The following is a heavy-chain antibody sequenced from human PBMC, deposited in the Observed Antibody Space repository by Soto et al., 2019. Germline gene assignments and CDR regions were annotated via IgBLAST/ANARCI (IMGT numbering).Heavy chain of an antibody. Sequence: PGGSLRLSCEASGLSFNDHPMHWVRQAPGRGLEWVSAISGSGGSTYYADSVKGRFTISRDNSKNTLYLQMNSLRAEDTAVYYCAKDERPLVPAALPQPFDAFDIWGQGTMVTVSS. V-gene: IGHV3-23*01. J-gene: IGHJ3*02. CDR3: AKDERPLVPAALPQPFDAFDI. CDR2: ISGSGGST. D-gene: IGHD2-2*02. CDR1: GLSFNDHP.